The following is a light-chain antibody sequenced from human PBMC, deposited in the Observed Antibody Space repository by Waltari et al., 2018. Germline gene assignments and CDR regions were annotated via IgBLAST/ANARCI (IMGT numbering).Light chain of an antibody. CDR3: ETGGHGTWV. CDR2: INSDGSH. V-gene: IGLV4-69*01. Sequence: QLVVTQSPSVSASLVASVKLTCTLTSRLQGHVIALLQQHPEKRPRYLMKINSDGSHSKGDGIPDRFSGSSSGAERYLTISNVQSEDEADYYCETGGHGTWVFGGGTRLTVL. CDR1: SRLQGHV. J-gene: IGLJ3*02.